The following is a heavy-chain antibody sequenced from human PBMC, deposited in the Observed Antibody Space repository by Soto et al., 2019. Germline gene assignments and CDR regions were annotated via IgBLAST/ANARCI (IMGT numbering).Heavy chain of an antibody. CDR3: ARDRHLLTVVVAAPFDY. V-gene: IGHV3-48*01. CDR2: ISSSSSTI. CDR1: GFTFSSYS. Sequence: GGSLRLSCAASGFTFSSYSMNWVRQAPGKGLEWVSYISSSSSTIYYADSVKGRFTISRDNAKNSLYLQMNSLRAEDTAVYYCARDRHLLTVVVAAPFDYWGQGTLVTVSS. D-gene: IGHD2-15*01. J-gene: IGHJ4*02.